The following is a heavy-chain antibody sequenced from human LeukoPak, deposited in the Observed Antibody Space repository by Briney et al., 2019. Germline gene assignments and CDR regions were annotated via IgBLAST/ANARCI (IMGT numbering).Heavy chain of an antibody. V-gene: IGHV3-23*01. D-gene: IGHD6-13*01. CDR1: GFTFSSYA. CDR3: AKDQRQQLVEGYFDY. Sequence: PGGSLRLSCAASGFTFSSYAMSWVRQAPGKGLEWVSGISGGGGITYYADSVKGRFTISRDKSKSTLFLQMNSQRAEDTAVYYCAKDQRQQLVEGYFDYWGQGILVTVSS. CDR2: ISGGGGIT. J-gene: IGHJ4*02.